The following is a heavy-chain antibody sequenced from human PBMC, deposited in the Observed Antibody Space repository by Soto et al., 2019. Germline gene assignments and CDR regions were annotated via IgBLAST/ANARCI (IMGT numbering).Heavy chain of an antibody. J-gene: IGHJ4*02. Sequence: QVQLVQSGAEVKKPGASVKVSCKASGYTFTGYYMHWVRQAPGQGLEWMGWINPNSGGTNYAQKFQGRVTMTRDTSIITAYMELSRLRSDDTAVYYCARGFVNDFWSGYCSYWGQGTLVTVSS. CDR1: GYTFTGYY. CDR3: ARGFVNDFWSGYCSY. V-gene: IGHV1-2*02. CDR2: INPNSGGT. D-gene: IGHD3-3*01.